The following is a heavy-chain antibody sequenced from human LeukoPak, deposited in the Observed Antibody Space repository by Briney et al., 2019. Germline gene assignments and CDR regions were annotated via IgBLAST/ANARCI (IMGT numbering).Heavy chain of an antibody. CDR1: FSISNFG. V-gene: IGHV3-30*18. CDR3: AKGSHRVPAISPEFDY. Sequence: GGSLRLSCAAAFSISNFGMNWVRQAPGKGLEWVAVVSYDGSTKYYADSVKGRFTISRDNSKNMLSLQTDSLRGEDTAVYYCAKGSHRVPAISPEFDYWGQGTLVTVSS. CDR2: VSYDGSTK. J-gene: IGHJ4*02. D-gene: IGHD1-14*01.